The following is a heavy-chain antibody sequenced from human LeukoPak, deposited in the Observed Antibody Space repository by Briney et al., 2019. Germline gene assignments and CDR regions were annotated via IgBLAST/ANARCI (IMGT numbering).Heavy chain of an antibody. CDR1: GYSFTSYW. CDR3: ARLALPCSGGGCYYYGMDV. D-gene: IGHD2-15*01. CDR2: IDPSDSYT. J-gene: IGHJ6*04. Sequence: GASLQISCKGSGYSFTSYWISWVRQLPGKGLEWMGRIDPSDSYTNYSPSFQGHVTISADKPISTAYLQWSSLKASDTAMYYCARLALPCSGGGCYYYGMDVWGKGTTVTVSS. V-gene: IGHV5-10-1*01.